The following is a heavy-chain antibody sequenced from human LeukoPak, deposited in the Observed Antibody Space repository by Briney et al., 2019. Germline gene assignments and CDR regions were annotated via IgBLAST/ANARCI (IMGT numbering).Heavy chain of an antibody. D-gene: IGHD1-26*01. CDR2: IYYSGST. V-gene: IGHV4-59*01. CDR1: GGSISSYY. J-gene: IGHJ4*02. CDR3: ARVHSGSYYVDY. Sequence: EPSETLSLTCTVSGGSISSYYWSWIRQPPGKGLEWIGYIYYSGSTNYNPSLKSRVTISVDTSKNQFSLKLSSVTAADTAVYYCARVHSGSYYVDYWGQGTLVTVSS.